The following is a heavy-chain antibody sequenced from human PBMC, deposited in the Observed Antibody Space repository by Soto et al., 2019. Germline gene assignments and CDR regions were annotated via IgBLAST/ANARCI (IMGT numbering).Heavy chain of an antibody. CDR1: GGSISSDDYY. CDR2: IHSSGSI. D-gene: IGHD3-22*01. V-gene: IGHV4-30-4*01. CDR3: ARDLDGLHDDNSGPYPRPG. J-gene: IGHJ1*01. Sequence: SETLSLTRTVSGGSISSDDYYWSWIRQAPGRGLEWIGYIHSSGSIYYNPSLKSRATMSIDTARNQFSLKVSSVTVADTAVYYCARDLDGLHDDNSGPYPRPGWGQGTLVTVSS.